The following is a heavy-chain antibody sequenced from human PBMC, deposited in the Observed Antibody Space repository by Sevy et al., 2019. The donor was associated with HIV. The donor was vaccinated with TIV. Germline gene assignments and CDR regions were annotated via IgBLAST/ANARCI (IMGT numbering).Heavy chain of an antibody. Sequence: GGSLRLSCAASGFTFSSYAMSWVRQAPGKGLEWVSAISGSGGSTYYADSVKGRFTISRDNSKNRLYLQMNSLRAEDTAVYYCVSYDFWSGYGHYYYYYGMDVWGQGTTVTVSS. CDR1: GFTFSSYA. V-gene: IGHV3-23*01. CDR3: VSYDFWSGYGHYYYYYGMDV. J-gene: IGHJ6*02. D-gene: IGHD3-3*01. CDR2: ISGSGGST.